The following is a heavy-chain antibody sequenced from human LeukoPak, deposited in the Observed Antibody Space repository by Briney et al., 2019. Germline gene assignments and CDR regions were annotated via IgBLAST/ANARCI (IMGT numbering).Heavy chain of an antibody. CDR3: ARASSQQLVYY. CDR2: IYYSGST. J-gene: IGHJ4*02. CDR1: GGSISSSSYY. D-gene: IGHD6-13*01. Sequence: SETLSLTCTVSGGSISSSSYYWGWIRQPPGKGLEWIGSIYYSGSTYYNPSLKSRVTISVDTSKNQFSLKLSSVTAADTAVYYCARASSQQLVYYWGQGTLVTVSS. V-gene: IGHV4-39*07.